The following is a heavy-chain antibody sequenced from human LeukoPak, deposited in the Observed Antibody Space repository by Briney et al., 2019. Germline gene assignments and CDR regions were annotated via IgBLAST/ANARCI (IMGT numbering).Heavy chain of an antibody. Sequence: SETLSLTCAVYGGSFSGYYWSWIRQPPGKGLEWIGEVNHSGSTNYNPSLKSRVTISVDTSKNQFSLKLSSVTAADTAVYYCARWRGDFRSGYYSDYWGQGTLVTVSS. CDR1: GGSFSGYY. CDR2: VNHSGST. CDR3: ARWRGDFRSGYYSDY. D-gene: IGHD3-3*01. V-gene: IGHV4-34*01. J-gene: IGHJ4*02.